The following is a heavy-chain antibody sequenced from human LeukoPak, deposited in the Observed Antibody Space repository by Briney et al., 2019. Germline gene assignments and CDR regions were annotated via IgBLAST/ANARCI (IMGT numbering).Heavy chain of an antibody. V-gene: IGHV3-48*03. CDR2: ISSSGRTI. CDR3: AREAGGAADAFDI. Sequence: PGGSLRLSCATSGFTFSSYQMNWVRQAPGKGLEWVSYISSSGRTIYYAGSVKGRFTISRDNAKNSLYLQMNSLRTEDTAVYYCAREAGGAADAFDIWGQGTMVTVSS. D-gene: IGHD6-13*01. J-gene: IGHJ3*02. CDR1: GFTFSSYQ.